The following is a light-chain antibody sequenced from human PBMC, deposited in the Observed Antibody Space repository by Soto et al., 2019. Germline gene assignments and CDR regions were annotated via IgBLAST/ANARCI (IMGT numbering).Light chain of an antibody. Sequence: EIVMTQSPATLSVSPGERATLSCRASQSVSSNLAWYQQKPGQAPRLLIYGASTRATGIPARFSGSGSGTEVTLTISSLKSEDFAVYHCQQYNNWPPLTFGGGTKVEIK. V-gene: IGKV3-15*01. CDR3: QQYNNWPPLT. CDR1: QSVSSN. J-gene: IGKJ4*01. CDR2: GAS.